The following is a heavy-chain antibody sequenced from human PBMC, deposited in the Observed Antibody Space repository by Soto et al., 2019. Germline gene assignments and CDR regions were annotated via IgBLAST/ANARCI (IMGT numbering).Heavy chain of an antibody. CDR2: ISSSSSYI. D-gene: IGHD6-6*01. Sequence: PGGSLRLSCAAAGCTCSSYSMNWVRQAQGKGLEWVSSISSSSSYIYYADSVKGRFTISRDNAKNSLYLQMNSLRAEDTAVYYCARAMWAQLVHVRRYYYYGMDVWGQGTTVTVSS. J-gene: IGHJ6*02. CDR3: ARAMWAQLVHVRRYYYYGMDV. V-gene: IGHV3-21*01. CDR1: GCTCSSYS.